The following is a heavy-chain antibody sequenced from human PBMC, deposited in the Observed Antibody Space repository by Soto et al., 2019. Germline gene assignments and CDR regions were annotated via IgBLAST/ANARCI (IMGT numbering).Heavy chain of an antibody. D-gene: IGHD3-16*01. CDR2: ISAYNGNT. CDR1: GYTFTSYG. V-gene: IGHV1-18*01. J-gene: IGHJ3*02. Sequence: QVQLVQSGAEVKKPGASVKVSCKASGYTFTSYGISWVRQAPGQGLEWMGWISAYNGNTNYAQKLQGRVPMTTDTSPITAYMELRSLRSDATAVYYGARERPMLILGGVIFIDAFDIWGQGTMVTVSS. CDR3: ARERPMLILGGVIFIDAFDI.